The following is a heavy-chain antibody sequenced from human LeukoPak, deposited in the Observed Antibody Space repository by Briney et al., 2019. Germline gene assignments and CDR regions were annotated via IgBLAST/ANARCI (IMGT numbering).Heavy chain of an antibody. V-gene: IGHV4-34*01. CDR1: GGSFSGYY. CDR3: ARRRFVVVPAAFYYYYYYGMDV. D-gene: IGHD2-2*01. Sequence: PSETLSLTCAVYGGSFSGYYWSWIRQPPGKGLEWIGSIYYSGSTYYNPSLKSRVTISVDTSKNQFSLKLSSVTAADTAVYYCARRRFVVVPAAFYYYYYYGMDVWGQGTTVTVSS. CDR2: IYYSGST. J-gene: IGHJ6*02.